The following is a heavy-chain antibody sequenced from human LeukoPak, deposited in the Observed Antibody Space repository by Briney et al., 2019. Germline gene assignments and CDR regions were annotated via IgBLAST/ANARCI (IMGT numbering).Heavy chain of an antibody. V-gene: IGHV3-30*03. CDR2: ISHDGGAE. Sequence: QSGGPLRLPVAASGFSIGNHGLHGVGRAPARGLKGVARISHDGGAEYYGDSVKGRLTISRDDSENTLYLQMNGLRVEDTAVYYCARDWGSSGWYNWFDPWGQGTLVTVSS. J-gene: IGHJ5*02. CDR1: GFSIGNHG. CDR3: ARDWGSSGWYNWFDP. D-gene: IGHD3-16*01.